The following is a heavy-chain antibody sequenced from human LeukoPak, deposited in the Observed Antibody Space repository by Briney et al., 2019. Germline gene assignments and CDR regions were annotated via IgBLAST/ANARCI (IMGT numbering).Heavy chain of an antibody. D-gene: IGHD6-19*01. CDR3: AKLIAVAGTDDY. V-gene: IGHV3-23*01. CDR2: ISDSGGST. CDR1: GFTFSNNA. Sequence: GGSLRLSCAASGFTFSNNAMSWVRQAPGKGLEWVSAISDSGGSTYYADSVKGRFTISRDNSKNTLYLQMNSLRAEDTAVYYCAKLIAVAGTDDYWGQGTLVTVSS. J-gene: IGHJ4*02.